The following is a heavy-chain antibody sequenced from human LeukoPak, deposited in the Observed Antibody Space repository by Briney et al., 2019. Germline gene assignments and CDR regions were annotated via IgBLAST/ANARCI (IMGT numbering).Heavy chain of an antibody. Sequence: GGPLRLSCAASGFTFSSYPMTWVRQAPGKGLEWVAVISGDGRDRFYAEALKGRFTISRDNSKNTLYLQFNSLGVEDTAVYYCARDAPYHDYWGQGTLVTVSA. J-gene: IGHJ4*02. V-gene: IGHV3-30*04. CDR2: ISGDGRDR. CDR1: GFTFSSYP. CDR3: ARDAPYHDY. D-gene: IGHD2-2*01.